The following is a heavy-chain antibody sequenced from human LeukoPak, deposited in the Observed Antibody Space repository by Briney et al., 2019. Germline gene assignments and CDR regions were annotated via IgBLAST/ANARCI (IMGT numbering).Heavy chain of an antibody. CDR3: ARVGPPHSSSPDYFDY. CDR1: GGSISSSSYY. J-gene: IGHJ4*02. Sequence: PSETLSLTCTVSGGSISSSSYYWGWIRQPPGKGLEWIGSIYYSGSTYYNPSLKSRVTISVDTSKNQFSLKLSSVTAADTAVYYCARVGPPHSSSPDYFDYWGQGTLVTVSS. V-gene: IGHV4-39*07. D-gene: IGHD6-6*01. CDR2: IYYSGST.